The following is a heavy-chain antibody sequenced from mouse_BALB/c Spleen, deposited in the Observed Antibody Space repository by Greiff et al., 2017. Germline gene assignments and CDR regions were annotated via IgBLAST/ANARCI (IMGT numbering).Heavy chain of an antibody. CDR1: GYTFTSYW. CDR3: ARGGTTVVATGFDY. D-gene: IGHD1-1*01. CDR2: IDPSDSYT. Sequence: QVQLKQPGAELVKPGASVKLSCKASGYTFTSYWMHWVKQRPGQGLEWIGEIDPSDSYTNYNQKFKGKATLTVDKSSSTAYMQLSSLTSEDSAVYYCARGGTTVVATGFDYWGQGTTLTGSS. V-gene: IGHV1-69*02. J-gene: IGHJ2*01.